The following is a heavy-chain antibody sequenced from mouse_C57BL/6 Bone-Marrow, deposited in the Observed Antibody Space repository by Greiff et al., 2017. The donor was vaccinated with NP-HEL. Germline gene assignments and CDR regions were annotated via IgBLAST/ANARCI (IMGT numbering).Heavy chain of an antibody. CDR1: GFTFSSYA. CDR3: AREGNLLLRAWFAY. V-gene: IGHV5-4*01. D-gene: IGHD1-1*01. J-gene: IGHJ3*01. Sequence: EVKLMESGGGLVKPGGSLKLSCAASGFTFSSYAMSWVRQTPEKRLEWVATISDGGSYTYYPDNVKGRFTISRDNAKNNLYLQMSHLKSEDTAMYYCAREGNLLLRAWFAYWGQGTLVTVSA. CDR2: ISDGGSYT.